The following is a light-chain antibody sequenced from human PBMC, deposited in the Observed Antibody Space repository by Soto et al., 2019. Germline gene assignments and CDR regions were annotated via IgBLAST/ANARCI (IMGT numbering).Light chain of an antibody. CDR2: AAS. CDR1: QSVTSNY. Sequence: EIVLSQSPGTLPLSPGERATLSCRASQSVTSNYLAWYQQKPGQAPRLLIYAASSKATGIPDRFSGSGSGTDFSFTISRLEPEDFAVYYCQQYGASQWTFGQGTKVEI. J-gene: IGKJ1*01. V-gene: IGKV3-20*01. CDR3: QQYGASQWT.